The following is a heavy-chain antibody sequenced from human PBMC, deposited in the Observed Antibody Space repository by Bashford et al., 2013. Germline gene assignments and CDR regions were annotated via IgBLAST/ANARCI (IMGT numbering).Heavy chain of an antibody. CDR2: ISAYNGNT. Sequence: ASVKVSCKASGYTFTSYGISWVRQAPGQGLEWMGWISAYNGNTNYAQKLQGRVTMTTDTSTSTAYMELRSLRSDDTAVYYCARETTPPVVEPAKPAPTTSWGQGTPGHRLL. V-gene: IGHV1-18*01. D-gene: IGHD2-15*01. J-gene: IGHJ4*02. CDR1: GYTFTSYG. CDR3: ARETTPPVVEPAKPAPTTS.